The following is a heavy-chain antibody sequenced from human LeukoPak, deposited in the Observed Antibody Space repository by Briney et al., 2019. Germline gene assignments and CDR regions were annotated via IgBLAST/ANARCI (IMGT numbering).Heavy chain of an antibody. D-gene: IGHD6-6*01. CDR2: ISGSGGST. Sequence: SGRSLRLSCAASGFTFSSYAMSWVRQAPGKGLEWVSAISGSGGSTYYADSVKGRFTISRDNSKNTLYLQMNSLRVEDTAVYYCARGSTATDYWGQGTLVSVSS. V-gene: IGHV3-23*01. CDR3: ARGSTATDY. CDR1: GFTFSSYA. J-gene: IGHJ4*02.